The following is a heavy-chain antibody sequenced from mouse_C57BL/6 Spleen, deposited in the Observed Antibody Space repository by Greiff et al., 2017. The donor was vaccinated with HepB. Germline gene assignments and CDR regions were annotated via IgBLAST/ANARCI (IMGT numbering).Heavy chain of an antibody. CDR3: ARDQGDYDYYAMDY. CDR2: ISDGGSYT. Sequence: EVKVVESGGGLVKPGGSLKLSCAASGFTFSSYAMSWVRQTPEKRLEWVATISDGGSYTYYPDNVKGRFTISRDNAKNNLYLQMSHLKSEDTAMYYCARDQGDYDYYAMDYWGQGTSVTVSS. D-gene: IGHD2-4*01. CDR1: GFTFSSYA. J-gene: IGHJ4*01. V-gene: IGHV5-4*01.